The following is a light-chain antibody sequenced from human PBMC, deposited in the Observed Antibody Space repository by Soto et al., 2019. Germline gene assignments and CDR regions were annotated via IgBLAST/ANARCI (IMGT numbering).Light chain of an antibody. CDR1: ESVSSSY. V-gene: IGKV3-20*01. Sequence: ELGLTQSPDTLSLSPGERATLSCRASESVSSSYLAWYQHKPGQAPRLLIYGASSRASGIPDRFSGSESGTDFTLTISRLEPEYFAVYYCQQYDNSFRYTFGQGTKLEIK. J-gene: IGKJ2*01. CDR3: QQYDNSFRYT. CDR2: GAS.